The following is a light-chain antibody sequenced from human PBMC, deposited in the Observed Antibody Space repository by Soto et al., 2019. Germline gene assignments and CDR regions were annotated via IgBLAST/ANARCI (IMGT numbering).Light chain of an antibody. CDR2: DAS. J-gene: IGKJ3*01. Sequence: DIQMTQSPSTLSASVGDRVTITCRASQSNSSWLAWYQQKPGKAPKLLIYDASSLESGVPSRFSGSGSGTEFTLTISSLQPDDFATYYCQQYNSLIFTFGPGTKVDIK. V-gene: IGKV1-5*01. CDR3: QQYNSLIFT. CDR1: QSNSSW.